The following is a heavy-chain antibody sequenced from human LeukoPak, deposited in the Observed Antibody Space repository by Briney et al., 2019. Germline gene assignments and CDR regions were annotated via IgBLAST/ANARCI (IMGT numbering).Heavy chain of an antibody. J-gene: IGHJ6*02. CDR2: ISSSGSTI. Sequence: GGSLRLSCAASGFTFSSYEMNWVRQAPGKGLEWVSYISSSGSTIYYADSVKGRFTISRDNAKNSLYLQMNSLRAEDTAVYYCARQQLVRSYYYYGMDVWGQGATVTVSS. CDR1: GFTFSSYE. D-gene: IGHD6-13*01. CDR3: ARQQLVRSYYYYGMDV. V-gene: IGHV3-48*03.